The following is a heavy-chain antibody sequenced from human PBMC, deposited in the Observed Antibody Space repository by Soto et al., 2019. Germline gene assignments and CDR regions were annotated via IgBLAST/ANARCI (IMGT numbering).Heavy chain of an antibody. CDR1: GFTFSSYA. D-gene: IGHD2-15*01. Sequence: EVQLLESGGGLVQPGGSLRLSCAASGFTFSSYAMSWVRQAPGKGLEWVSAISGSGGSTYYADSVKGRFTISRDNSKNTLYLQMNSLRAEDTAVYYCAKAIRKAYCSGGSCYSFDYWGQGTLVTVSS. CDR3: AKAIRKAYCSGGSCYSFDY. V-gene: IGHV3-23*01. CDR2: ISGSGGST. J-gene: IGHJ4*02.